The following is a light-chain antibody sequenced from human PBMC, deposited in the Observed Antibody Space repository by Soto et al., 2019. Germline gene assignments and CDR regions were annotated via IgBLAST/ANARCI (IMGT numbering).Light chain of an antibody. V-gene: IGKV1-39*01. J-gene: IGKJ1*01. CDR2: AAS. CDR1: QSISSY. Sequence: DIQMTQSPSSLSASVGDRVTITCRASQSISSYLNWYQQKPGKAPNLLIYAASSLQSGVPSRFSGSGSGTDFTLTISSLQPEDFATYYCQQSYSTPWTFGKGTKVEIK. CDR3: QQSYSTPWT.